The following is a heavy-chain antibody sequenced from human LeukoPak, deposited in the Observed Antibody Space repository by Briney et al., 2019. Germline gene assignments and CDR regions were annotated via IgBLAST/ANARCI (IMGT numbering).Heavy chain of an antibody. V-gene: IGHV3-53*01. D-gene: IGHD2/OR15-2a*01. CDR2: FLNDGRA. J-gene: IGHJ4*02. Sequence: EWVSVFLNDGRAFYADSVRGRFTISTDNSRNTVDLQMNSLGAEDTAVYYCAKGRNYFPIDYWGQGTLVTVSS. CDR3: AKGRNYFPIDY.